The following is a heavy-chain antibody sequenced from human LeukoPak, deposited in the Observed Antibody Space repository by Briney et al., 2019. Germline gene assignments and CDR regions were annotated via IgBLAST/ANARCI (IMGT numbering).Heavy chain of an antibody. Sequence: ASVKVSCKASGYSFTGYYLHWVRQAPGQGLEWMGWVYPNSGDTKYAQKFQGRVTMAWDTSISTAYMEVRSLRSDDTAVYYCARSISGSGSYYTMLDFDYWGQGALVSVSS. CDR3: ARSISGSGSYYTMLDFDY. CDR2: VYPNSGDT. J-gene: IGHJ4*02. D-gene: IGHD3-10*01. CDR1: GYSFTGYY. V-gene: IGHV1-2*02.